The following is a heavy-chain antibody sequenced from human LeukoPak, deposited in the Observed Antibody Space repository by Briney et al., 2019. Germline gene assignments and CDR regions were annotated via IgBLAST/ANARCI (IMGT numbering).Heavy chain of an antibody. D-gene: IGHD3-10*01. V-gene: IGHV1-69*01. CDR3: ARDNGPSNYHGSGSYHD. J-gene: IGHJ4*02. CDR1: GGTFSSYA. Sequence: SVKVSCKASGGTFSSYAISWVRQAPGQGLEWMGGIIPIFGTANYAQKFQGRVTITADESTSTAYMELSSLRSEDTAVYYCARDNGPSNYHGSGSYHDWGQGTLGTVSS. CDR2: IIPIFGTA.